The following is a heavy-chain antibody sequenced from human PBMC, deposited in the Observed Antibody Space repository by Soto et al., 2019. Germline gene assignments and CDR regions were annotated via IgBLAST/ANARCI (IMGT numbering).Heavy chain of an antibody. CDR1: GYSFTSYW. J-gene: IGHJ3*02. CDR3: ARLSVVVPAGDAFDI. Sequence: GESLKISCKGSGYSFTSYWIGWVRQMPGKGLEWMGIIYPCDSDTRYSPSFQGQVTISADKSISTAYLQWSSLKASDTAMYYCARLSVVVPAGDAFDIWGQGTMVTVSS. V-gene: IGHV5-51*01. CDR2: IYPCDSDT. D-gene: IGHD2-2*01.